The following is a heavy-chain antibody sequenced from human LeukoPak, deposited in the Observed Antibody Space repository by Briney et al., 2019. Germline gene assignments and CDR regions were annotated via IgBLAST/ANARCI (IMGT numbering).Heavy chain of an antibody. CDR3: AKDRNDFWSGYLDY. CDR1: GFTFDDYA. J-gene: IGHJ4*02. V-gene: IGHV3-9*01. Sequence: PGGSLRLSCAASGFTFDDYAMHWVRQAPGKGLEWVSGISWNSGSIGYADSVKGRFTISRDNAKNSLYLQMNSLRAEDTALYYCAKDRNDFWSGYLDYWGQGTLVTVSS. CDR2: ISWNSGSI. D-gene: IGHD3-3*01.